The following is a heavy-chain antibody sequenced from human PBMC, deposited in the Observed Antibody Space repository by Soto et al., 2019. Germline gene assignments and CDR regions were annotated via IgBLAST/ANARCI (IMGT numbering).Heavy chain of an antibody. D-gene: IGHD2-21*02. CDR2: IYDSGNV. V-gene: IGHV4-61*01. CDR3: ARDLWGYCGTDCYPLDV. CDR1: GDSVSSDNCY. J-gene: IGHJ6*02. Sequence: PSETLSLTCTVSGDSVSSDNCYWNWIRQPPGKALEWIGYIYDSGNVNYNPSLQSRVTLSVDTPKNQFSLKLNSVTAADTAVYYCARDLWGYCGTDCYPLDVWGQGTTVTVSS.